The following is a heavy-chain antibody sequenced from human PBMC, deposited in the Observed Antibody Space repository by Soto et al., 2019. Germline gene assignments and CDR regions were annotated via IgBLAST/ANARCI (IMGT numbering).Heavy chain of an antibody. J-gene: IGHJ6*02. CDR3: ARNGTLTGYSYGMDV. Sequence: SVKVSCKASGGTFSDSTINWVRQAPGQRLEWMGGIIPIFDTANYAEKFQGRVTITADESTSTSFMEVSSLRSEDTAVYYCARNGTLTGYSYGMDVWGQGTMVTVS. D-gene: IGHD1-1*01. CDR1: GGTFSDST. CDR2: IIPIFDTA. V-gene: IGHV1-69*13.